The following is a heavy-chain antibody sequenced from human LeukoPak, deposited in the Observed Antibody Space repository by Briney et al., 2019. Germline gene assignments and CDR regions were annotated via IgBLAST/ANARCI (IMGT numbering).Heavy chain of an antibody. V-gene: IGHV4-34*01. CDR1: GGSFSGYY. D-gene: IGHD3-22*01. Sequence: PSETLSLTCAVYGGSFSGYYWRWIRQPPGKGLEWIGEINYSGSTNYYPCLKSLVNISVDTSKNHFSLKLSSVTAADTAVYYCSRTRDLLAITMIVVLKVFDIWGQGTMVTVSS. J-gene: IGHJ3*02. CDR2: INYSGST. CDR3: SRTRDLLAITMIVVLKVFDI.